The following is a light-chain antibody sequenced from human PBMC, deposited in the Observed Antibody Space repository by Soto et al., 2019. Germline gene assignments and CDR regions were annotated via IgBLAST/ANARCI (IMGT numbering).Light chain of an antibody. CDR1: QSLLNSANDKIH. CDR3: QQYFSAHLT. Sequence: DIVMTQSPASLAVSLGERATINCKSSQSLLNSANDKIHLAWYQQKPGQPPKLLIWRASTRDSGVPDRFSGSGSGTDFTHTINSLQAEDVATYYCQQYFSAHLTFGGGTKVQL. V-gene: IGKV4-1*01. CDR2: RAS. J-gene: IGKJ4*01.